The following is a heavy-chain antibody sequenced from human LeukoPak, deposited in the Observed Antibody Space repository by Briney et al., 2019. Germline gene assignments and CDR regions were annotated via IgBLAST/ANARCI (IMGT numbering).Heavy chain of an antibody. CDR2: IYYSGST. Sequence: GSLRLSCAASGFTFSSYTMNWVRQAPGKGLEWIGSIYYSGSTYYNPSLKSRVTISVDTSKNQFSLKLSSVTAADTAVYYCARGPYYYDSSGYYHPFDCWGQGTLVTVSS. V-gene: IGHV4-38-2*01. CDR1: GFTFSSYT. J-gene: IGHJ4*02. D-gene: IGHD3-22*01. CDR3: ARGPYYYDSSGYYHPFDC.